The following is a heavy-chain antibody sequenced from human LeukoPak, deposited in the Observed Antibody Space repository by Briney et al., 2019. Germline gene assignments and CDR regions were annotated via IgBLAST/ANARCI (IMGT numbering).Heavy chain of an antibody. CDR2: IYTSGST. Sequence: SETLSLTCTVSGGSISSYYWSWIRQPAGKGLEWIGRIYTSGSTYYNPSLKSRVTMSVDTSKNQFSLKLSSVTAADTAVYYCARETFKVAGAGIDYWGQGTLVTVSS. J-gene: IGHJ4*02. CDR1: GGSISSYY. D-gene: IGHD6-19*01. V-gene: IGHV4-4*07. CDR3: ARETFKVAGAGIDY.